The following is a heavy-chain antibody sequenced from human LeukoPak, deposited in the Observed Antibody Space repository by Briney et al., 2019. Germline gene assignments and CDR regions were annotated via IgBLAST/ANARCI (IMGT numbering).Heavy chain of an antibody. D-gene: IGHD3-16*01. CDR3: AGGGIQDFDY. J-gene: IGHJ4*02. Sequence: KSGGSLRVSCAASRFTFSSYSMNWVRQAPGMGLEWVSSISTSSSYIYYADSVKGRFTISRDNAKNSLYLQMNSLRAEDTAVYYCAGGGIQDFDYWGQGTLVTVSS. V-gene: IGHV3-21*01. CDR2: ISTSSSYI. CDR1: RFTFSSYS.